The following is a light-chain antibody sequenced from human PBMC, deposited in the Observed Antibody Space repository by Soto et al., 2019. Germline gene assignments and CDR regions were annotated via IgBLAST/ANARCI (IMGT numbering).Light chain of an antibody. CDR1: QSISSW. CDR3: QQYNSYSGT. V-gene: IGKV1-5*01. J-gene: IGKJ1*01. Sequence: DVQVSLSASTLSASAGDAVTITGRASQSISSWLAWYQQKPGKAPKLLIYDASSLESGVPSRFSGSGSGTEFTLTISSLQPEYFATYYCQQYNSYSGTFGQGTKVDIK. CDR2: DAS.